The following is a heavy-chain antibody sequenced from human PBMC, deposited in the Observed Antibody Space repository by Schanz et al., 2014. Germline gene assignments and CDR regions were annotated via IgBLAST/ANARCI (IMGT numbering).Heavy chain of an antibody. J-gene: IGHJ6*02. CDR2: ISGSGETT. Sequence: EVQLVESGGGLVQPGGSLRLSCAASGFTFSSYWMHWVRQAPGKGLEWVSAISGSGETTYYADSVKGRFTISRDNSKNALYLQMNSLRAEDTAVYYCARRITGTHHNPYYHGMDVWGQGTTVTVSS. CDR3: ARRITGTHHNPYYHGMDV. D-gene: IGHD1-20*01. CDR1: GFTFSSYW. V-gene: IGHV3-23*04.